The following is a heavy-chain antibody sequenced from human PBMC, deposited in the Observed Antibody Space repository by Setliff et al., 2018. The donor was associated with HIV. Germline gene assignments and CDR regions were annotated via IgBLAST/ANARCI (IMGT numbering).Heavy chain of an antibody. CDR1: GGSINTSITY. CDR3: TRGARYAYYYDSSGYYRHFDY. D-gene: IGHD3-22*01. J-gene: IGHJ4*02. V-gene: IGHV4-39*07. CDR2: IFYTTGST. Sequence: PSETLSLTCAVSGGSINTSITYWGWIRQPPGKGLEWIGSIFYTTGSTKYNPSLKSRVTMSVDTSKNRFSLNLSSVTAADTAVYYCTRGARYAYYYDSSGYYRHFDYWGQGTLVTVSS.